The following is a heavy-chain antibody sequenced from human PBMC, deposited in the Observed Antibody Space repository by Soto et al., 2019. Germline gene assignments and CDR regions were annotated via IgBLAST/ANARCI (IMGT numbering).Heavy chain of an antibody. J-gene: IGHJ6*03. CDR2: INPNGGVT. D-gene: IGHD5-12*01. CDR3: ARESGGATATLDYYYFYMDV. CDR1: GDSFNDYY. V-gene: IGHV1-2*04. Sequence: QLQLVQSGAEVRKPGASVTVSGRSSGDSFNDYYIHWERQAPGQGVEWMGWINPNGGVTKYAQKFQGWVSMTRDTSIRTVYMQLSRLRSDDTAVYYCARESGGATATLDYYYFYMDVWGTGTTVTVSS.